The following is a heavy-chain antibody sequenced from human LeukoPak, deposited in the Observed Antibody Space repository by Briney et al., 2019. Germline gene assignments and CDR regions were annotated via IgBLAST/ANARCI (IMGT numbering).Heavy chain of an antibody. J-gene: IGHJ6*02. Sequence: GGSLRLSCAASGFTVSSNYMSWVRQAPGKGLEWVSVIYSGGSTYYADSVKGRFTISRHNSKNTLHLQMNSLRAEDTAVYYCARGPIGGVIGMDIWGQGTTVTVSS. D-gene: IGHD3-16*01. V-gene: IGHV3-53*04. CDR2: IYSGGST. CDR1: GFTVSSNY. CDR3: ARGPIGGVIGMDI.